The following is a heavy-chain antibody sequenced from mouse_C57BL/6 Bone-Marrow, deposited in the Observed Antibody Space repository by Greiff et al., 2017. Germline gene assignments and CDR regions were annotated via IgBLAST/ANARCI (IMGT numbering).Heavy chain of an antibody. Sequence: EVKLVESGGDLVKPGGSLKLSCAASGFTFSSYGMSWVRQTPDKRLEWVATISSGGSYTYYPDSVKGRFTIARDNAKNTLYLQMSSLKSEDTAMYYCARHSNSWFAYWGQGTLVTVSA. V-gene: IGHV5-6*01. CDR1: GFTFSSYG. J-gene: IGHJ3*01. D-gene: IGHD2-5*01. CDR2: ISSGGSYT. CDR3: ARHSNSWFAY.